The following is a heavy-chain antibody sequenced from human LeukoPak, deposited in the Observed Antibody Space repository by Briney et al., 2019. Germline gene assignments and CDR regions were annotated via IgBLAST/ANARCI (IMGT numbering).Heavy chain of an antibody. D-gene: IGHD3-10*01. CDR1: GFIFTNYW. V-gene: IGHV3-7*01. Sequence: PGGSLRLSCAASGFIFTNYWMTWVRQAPGKGLEWVANVKQDGSEKYYVDSVKGRFTISRDNAKNTVYLQMNSWRAGDTAVYYCTRDLAEFYPPWGQGTLVTVSS. CDR2: VKQDGSEK. CDR3: TRDLAEFYPP. J-gene: IGHJ5*02.